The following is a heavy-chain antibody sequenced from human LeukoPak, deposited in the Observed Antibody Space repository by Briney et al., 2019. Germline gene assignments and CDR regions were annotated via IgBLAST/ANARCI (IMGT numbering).Heavy chain of an antibody. CDR3: ARKGYNYDH. D-gene: IGHD3-16*02. CDR1: GYTFTSYG. J-gene: IGHJ4*02. Sequence: ASVKVSCKASGYTFTSYGISWVRQAPGQGLEWMGWINPNSGGTNYAQKFQGRVTMTRDTSISTAYMELSRLRSDDTAVYYCARKGYNYDHWGQGTLVTVSS. CDR2: INPNSGGT. V-gene: IGHV1-2*02.